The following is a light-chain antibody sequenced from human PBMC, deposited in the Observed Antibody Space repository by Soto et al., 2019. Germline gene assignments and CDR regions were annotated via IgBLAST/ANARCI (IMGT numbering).Light chain of an antibody. CDR3: QLYGSSPPRYT. V-gene: IGKV3-20*01. Sequence: EIVLTQSPGTLYLSPGERATLSCRASQSVSSNYLAWYQQKRGPAPRLLIYAASARATGIPVRFSGSGSGTDFTLTIIRLEPEDFAVYFCQLYGSSPPRYTFGQGTKLEIK. CDR1: QSVSSNY. J-gene: IGKJ2*01. CDR2: AAS.